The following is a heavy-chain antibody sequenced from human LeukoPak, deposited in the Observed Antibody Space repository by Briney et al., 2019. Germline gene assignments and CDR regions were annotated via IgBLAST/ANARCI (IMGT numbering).Heavy chain of an antibody. V-gene: IGHV1-2*02. CDR1: GYTFTGYY. CDR3: ARPPVAGTRFDY. Sequence: ASVKVSCKASGYTFTGYYMRWVRQAPGQGLEWMGWINPNSGGTNYAQKFQGRVTMTRDTSISTAYMELSRLRSDDTAVYYCARPPVAGTRFDYWGQGTLVTVSS. D-gene: IGHD6-19*01. J-gene: IGHJ4*02. CDR2: INPNSGGT.